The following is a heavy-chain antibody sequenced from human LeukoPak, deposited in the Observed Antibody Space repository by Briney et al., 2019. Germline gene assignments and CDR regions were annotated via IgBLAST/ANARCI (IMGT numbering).Heavy chain of an antibody. CDR2: ISYDGSNK. CDR3: AKARWSAALYYFDY. J-gene: IGHJ4*02. D-gene: IGHD6-13*01. V-gene: IGHV3-30*18. CDR1: GFTFRSYG. Sequence: PGRSLRLSCAASGFTFRSYGMHWVRQAPGKGLEWVAVISYDGSNKYYADSVKGRFTISRDNSKKTLYLQMNSLRAEDTAVYYCAKARWSAALYYFDYWGQGSLVTVSP.